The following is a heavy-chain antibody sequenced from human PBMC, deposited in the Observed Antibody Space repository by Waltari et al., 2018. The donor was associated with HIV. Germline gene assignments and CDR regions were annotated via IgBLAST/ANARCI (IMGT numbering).Heavy chain of an antibody. CDR1: GGTFTNYA. V-gene: IGHV1-69*01. Sequence: QVQLVQSGAEVKRPGSSVRVSCKLSGGTFTNYAVTWVRQAPGQGLEWMGGIIPTFETAKYAQKFQGRLTITADESTNTAYMELNRLTSEDTAVYYCARAKWVQLWLPHYWGQGTLISVSS. CDR3: ARAKWVQLWLPHY. D-gene: IGHD5-18*01. J-gene: IGHJ4*02. CDR2: IIPTFETA.